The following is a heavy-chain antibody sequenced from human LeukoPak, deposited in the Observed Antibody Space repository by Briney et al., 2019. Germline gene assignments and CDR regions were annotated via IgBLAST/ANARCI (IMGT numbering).Heavy chain of an antibody. CDR2: IIPIFGTA. CDR3: AGSFHCSSTSCYRAFDI. J-gene: IGHJ3*02. V-gene: IGHV1-69*05. CDR1: GGTFSSYA. Sequence: GASVKVSCKASGGTFSSYAISWVRQAPGQGLEWMGGIIPIFGTANYAQKFQGRVTITTDESTSTAYMELSSLRSEDTAVYYCAGSFHCSSTSCYRAFDIWGQGTMVTVSS. D-gene: IGHD2-2*01.